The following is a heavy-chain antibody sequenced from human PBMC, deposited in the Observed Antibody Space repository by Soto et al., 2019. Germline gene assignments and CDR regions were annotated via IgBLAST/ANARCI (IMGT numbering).Heavy chain of an antibody. J-gene: IGHJ5*01. CDR2: VHISGHS. D-gene: IGHD1-1*01. Sequence: GSLRLSCAASGFTFSSFVMNWVRQAPGKGLEWIAEVHISGHSNYNPSLRSRVSVSIDSSKNQFYLNLNSVTAADTAIYYCARVRQGCSANNCYFDPWGQGTQVTVSS. V-gene: IGHV4-4*02. CDR3: ARVRQGCSANNCYFDP. CDR1: GFTFSSFVM.